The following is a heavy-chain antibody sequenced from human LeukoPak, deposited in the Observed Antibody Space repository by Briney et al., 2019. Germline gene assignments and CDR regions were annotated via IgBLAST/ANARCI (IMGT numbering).Heavy chain of an antibody. D-gene: IGHD3-22*01. CDR2: INPNSGGT. CDR1: GYTFTGYY. J-gene: IGHJ4*02. CDR3: ARAHYYDSSGYRPLLDY. V-gene: IGHV1-2*02. Sequence: ASVKVSCKASGYTFTGYYMHWLRQAPGQGLEWMGWINPNSGGTNYAQKFQGRVTMTRDTSISTAYMELSRLRSDDTAVYFCARAHYYDSSGYRPLLDYWGQGTLVTVSS.